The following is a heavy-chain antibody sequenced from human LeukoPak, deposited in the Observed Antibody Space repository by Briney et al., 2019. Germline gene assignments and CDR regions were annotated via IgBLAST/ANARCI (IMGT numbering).Heavy chain of an antibody. Sequence: GGSLRLSCAASGFTFSDYYMIWIRQAPGKGLECVSYITNSGSTMYYADSVKGRFTISRDNAKNSLWLQMNSLRAEDTAVYYCARDLLRWKASDSFNYWGQGTLDTVSS. CDR3: ARDLLRWKASDSFNY. CDR2: ITNSGSTM. J-gene: IGHJ4*02. CDR1: GFTFSDYY. V-gene: IGHV3-11*01. D-gene: IGHD1-1*01.